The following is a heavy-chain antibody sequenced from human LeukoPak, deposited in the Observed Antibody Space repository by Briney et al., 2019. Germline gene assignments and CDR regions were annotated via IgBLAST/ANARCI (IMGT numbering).Heavy chain of an antibody. J-gene: IGHJ4*02. CDR1: GFTFDDYA. CDR2: ISWDGGTT. V-gene: IGHV3-43D*03. D-gene: IGHD3-16*02. CDR3: AKSSYDYVWGSYRSLSTYYFDY. Sequence: GSLRLSCATSGFTFDDYAMHWVRQAPGKGLEWVSAISWDGGTTYYADSVKGRFTISRDNSKNSLYLQMNSLRAEDTALYYCAKSSYDYVWGSYRSLSTYYFDYWGQGTLVTVSS.